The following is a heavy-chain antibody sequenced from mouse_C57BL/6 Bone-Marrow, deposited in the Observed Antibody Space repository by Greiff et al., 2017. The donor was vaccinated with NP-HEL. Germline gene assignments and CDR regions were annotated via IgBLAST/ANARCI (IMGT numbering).Heavy chain of an antibody. CDR2: SRNKANDYTT. J-gene: IGHJ3*01. CDR3: ARDAGNSAY. D-gene: IGHD2-1*01. Sequence: EVMLVESGGGLVQSGRSLRLSCATSGFTFSDFYMEWVRQAPGKGLEWIAASRNKANDYTTEYSASVKGRFIVSRDTSQSILYLQMNALRAEDTAIYYCARDAGNSAYWGQGTLVTVSA. V-gene: IGHV7-1*01. CDR1: GFTFSDFY.